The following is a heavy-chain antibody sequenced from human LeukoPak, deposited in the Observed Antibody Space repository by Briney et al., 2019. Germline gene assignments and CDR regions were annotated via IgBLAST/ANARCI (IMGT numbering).Heavy chain of an antibody. CDR3: ARDDQGSSWYLGHSDAFDI. J-gene: IGHJ3*02. Sequence: SGGSLRLSCAASGFTFSSYEMNWVRQAPGKGLEWVSSISSGSSYTYYGDSVKGRFTVSRDNTKKSLYLQMNSLRAEDTAVYYCARDDQGSSWYLGHSDAFDIWGQGTMVTVSS. V-gene: IGHV3-21*01. CDR1: GFTFSSYE. D-gene: IGHD6-13*01. CDR2: ISSGSSYT.